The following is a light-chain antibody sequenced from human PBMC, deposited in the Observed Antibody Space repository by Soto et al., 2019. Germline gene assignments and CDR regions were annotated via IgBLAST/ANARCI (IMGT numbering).Light chain of an antibody. V-gene: IGLV2-23*02. J-gene: IGLJ1*01. Sequence: QSALTQPASVSGSPGQSITISCSGTSSDVGRYNLVSWYQQLPGKAPKLMIYEVSKRPSGVSDRFSGSKSGNTASLTISGFQTEDEADYYCCSHARSYVFGSGTKVTVL. CDR2: EVS. CDR3: CSHARSYV. CDR1: SSDVGRYNL.